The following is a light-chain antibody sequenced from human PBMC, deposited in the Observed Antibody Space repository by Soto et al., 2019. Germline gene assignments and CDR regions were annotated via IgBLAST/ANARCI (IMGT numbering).Light chain of an antibody. CDR1: QSIRNF. CDR3: QQSYSTPLT. CDR2: AAS. Sequence: DIQMTQSPSSLSASVGDRVTITCRASQSIRNFLNWYQQKPGKAPKVLIYAASSLQSGVPSRFSGSGSGTDFTLTISSLQPEDSATYYCQQSYSTPLTFGGGTKVDIK. J-gene: IGKJ4*01. V-gene: IGKV1-39*01.